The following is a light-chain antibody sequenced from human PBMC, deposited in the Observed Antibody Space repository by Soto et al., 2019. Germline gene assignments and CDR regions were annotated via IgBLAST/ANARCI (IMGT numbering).Light chain of an antibody. Sequence: IQLTQSPSSLSASVGDRVTITCRASAGIVNYLAWYQQQPGKAPKLLIYGASTLQGGVPSRFTGSGSGTDFTLTISSLQPEHVATYHGQQLFWYPWAFGQGTRLEMK. CDR1: AGIVNY. J-gene: IGKJ5*01. CDR2: GAS. CDR3: QQLFWYPWA. V-gene: IGKV1-9*01.